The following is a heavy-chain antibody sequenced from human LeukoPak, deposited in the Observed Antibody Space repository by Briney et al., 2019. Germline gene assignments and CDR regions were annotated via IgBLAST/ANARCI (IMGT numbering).Heavy chain of an antibody. V-gene: IGHV3-53*01. Sequence: GGSLRLSCAASGSTVSSKYMTWVRQAPGKGLEWVSVIYSDGSTNYADSVKGRFTISRDNSKNMLYLQMNSLRAEDTAVYYCARGLGYCDTTTCLLPFDYWGQGTLVTVSS. CDR1: GSTVSSKY. CDR3: ARGLGYCDTTTCLLPFDY. D-gene: IGHD2-15*01. CDR2: IYSDGST. J-gene: IGHJ4*02.